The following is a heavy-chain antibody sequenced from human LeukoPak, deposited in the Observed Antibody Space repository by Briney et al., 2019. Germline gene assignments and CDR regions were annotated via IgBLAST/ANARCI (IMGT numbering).Heavy chain of an antibody. D-gene: IGHD6-6*01. Sequence: ASVKVSCKTTGYTFTSDYIHWVRQAPGQGLEGMGIIKPSSGSTSYSQKFQGRVTMTRDTSTRTVYMELSSLRSEDTAVYYCARPAGSSSVSSFDPWGQGTLVTVSS. J-gene: IGHJ5*02. V-gene: IGHV1-46*01. CDR1: GYTFTSDY. CDR3: ARPAGSSSVSSFDP. CDR2: IKPSSGST.